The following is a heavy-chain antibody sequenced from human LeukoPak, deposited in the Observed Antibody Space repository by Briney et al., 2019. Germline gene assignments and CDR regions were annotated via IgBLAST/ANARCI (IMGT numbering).Heavy chain of an antibody. Sequence: ASETLSLTCTVSGGSISSYYWSWIRQPPGKGLEWIGYIYYRSTNYNPSLKSRVTISIDTSKNQLSLKLSSVTAADTAVYYCARSSNHNDLYSYWGQGTLVTVSS. J-gene: IGHJ4*02. CDR1: GGSISSYY. CDR3: ARSSNHNDLYSY. D-gene: IGHD3-16*01. V-gene: IGHV4-59*08. CDR2: IYYRST.